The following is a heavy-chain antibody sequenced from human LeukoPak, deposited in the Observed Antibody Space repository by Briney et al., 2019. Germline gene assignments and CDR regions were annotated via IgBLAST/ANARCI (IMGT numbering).Heavy chain of an antibody. Sequence: TGGSLRLSCSATGFLFSHYVIHWVRQTPGRGLEWVAVISHDGKNEYFRESVKGRFTISRDNSENKVYLHMNSLRIEDTGIYYCAKERTADYDFWSGYFASWGQGSQVIVSS. J-gene: IGHJ4*02. D-gene: IGHD3-3*01. CDR1: GFLFSHYV. V-gene: IGHV3-30*18. CDR3: AKERTADYDFWSGYFAS. CDR2: ISHDGKNE.